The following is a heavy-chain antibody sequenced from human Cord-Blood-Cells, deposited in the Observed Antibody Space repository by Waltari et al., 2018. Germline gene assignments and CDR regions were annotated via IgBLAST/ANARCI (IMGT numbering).Heavy chain of an antibody. CDR1: GYTLTELS. CDR2: FDPEDCET. J-gene: IGHJ5*02. Sequence: QVQLVQSGAEVKKPGASVKVSCKVSGYTLTELSMHWVRQAPGKGLEWKGGFDPEDCETIYAQKFQGRVTMTEDTSTDTAYMELSSLRSEDTAVYYCATDGAYCSSTSCYNWFDPWGQGTLVTVSS. CDR3: ATDGAYCSSTSCYNWFDP. D-gene: IGHD2-2*01. V-gene: IGHV1-24*01.